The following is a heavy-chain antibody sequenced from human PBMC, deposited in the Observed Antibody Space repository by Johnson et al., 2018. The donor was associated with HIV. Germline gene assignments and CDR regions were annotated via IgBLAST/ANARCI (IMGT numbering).Heavy chain of an antibody. J-gene: IGHJ3*02. CDR2: ISYDGGNK. CDR3: ARDHGQLWLLPAFDI. CDR1: GFTFSSYA. D-gene: IGHD5-18*01. V-gene: IGHV3-30*04. Sequence: QVQLVESGGGVVQPGRSLRLSCAASGFTFSSYAMHWVRQAPGKGLEWVAVISYDGGNKYYADSVKGRFTISRDNSKNTLYLQMNSLRVEDAAVYYCARDHGQLWLLPAFDIWGQGTMVTVSS.